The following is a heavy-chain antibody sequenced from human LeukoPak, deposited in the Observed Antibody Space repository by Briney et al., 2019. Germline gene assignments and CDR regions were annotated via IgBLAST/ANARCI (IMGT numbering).Heavy chain of an antibody. V-gene: IGHV4-59*01. CDR2: IYYSGST. Sequence: PSETLSLTCTVSGGSISSYYWSWIRQPPGKGLEWIGYIYYSGSTNYNPSLKSRVTVSVDTSKNQFSLKLSSVTAAGTAVYYCAREGENYYDSSGYSHDAFDIWGQGTMVTVSS. J-gene: IGHJ3*02. CDR3: AREGENYYDSSGYSHDAFDI. D-gene: IGHD3-22*01. CDR1: GGSISSYY.